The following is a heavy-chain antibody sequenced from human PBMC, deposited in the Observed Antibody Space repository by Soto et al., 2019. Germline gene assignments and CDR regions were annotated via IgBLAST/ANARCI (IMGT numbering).Heavy chain of an antibody. J-gene: IGHJ3*02. CDR3: ARDRGYGSGIYYGGAFDI. Sequence: SETLSLTCTVSGGSIISYAYYWSWIRHHPGKGLEWIGYIYYSGSTYYNPSLKSRVTISVDTSKNQFSLKLYSVTAADTAVYYCARDRGYGSGIYYGGAFDIWGQGTMVTVSS. V-gene: IGHV4-31*03. D-gene: IGHD3-10*01. CDR2: IYYSGST. CDR1: GGSIISYAYY.